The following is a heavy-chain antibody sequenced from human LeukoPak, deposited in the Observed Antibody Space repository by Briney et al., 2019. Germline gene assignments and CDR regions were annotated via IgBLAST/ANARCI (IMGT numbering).Heavy chain of an antibody. CDR3: AKHKENYGDSCLDDY. J-gene: IGHJ4*02. Sequence: GGSLRLSCAASGFTFSNYGMSWVRQAPGKGLEWVSTITVSGAGTSYPDSVKGRFIISRDSSKSTVYLQMNSLRGEDTAVYYCAKHKENYGDSCLDDYWGQGTLVTVSS. CDR2: ITVSGAGT. V-gene: IGHV3-23*01. D-gene: IGHD4-17*01. CDR1: GFTFSNYG.